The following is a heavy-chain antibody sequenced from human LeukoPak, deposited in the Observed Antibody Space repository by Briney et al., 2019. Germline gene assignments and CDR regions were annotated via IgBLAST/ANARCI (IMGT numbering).Heavy chain of an antibody. D-gene: IGHD1-1*01. V-gene: IGHV3-23*01. CDR1: GFAFGSEA. J-gene: IGHJ4*02. CDR2: ISPGGGTT. Sequence: GGSLRLSCAVSGFAFGSEAMSWVRQSPARGLEWVASISPGGGTTYYADYVKGRFTISRDNSNNSLFVQMNSLRAEDTAVYFCAKSRSGSANWALRIFDNWGQGTLITVSS. CDR3: AKSRSGSANWALRIFDN.